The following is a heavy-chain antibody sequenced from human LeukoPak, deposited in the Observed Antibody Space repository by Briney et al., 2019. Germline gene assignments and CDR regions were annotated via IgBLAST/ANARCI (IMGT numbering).Heavy chain of an antibody. CDR3: AKGDAIVLVPIAVGFDP. V-gene: IGHV3-23*01. CDR1: GFTFGSYA. CDR2: ISGSGANT. J-gene: IGHJ5*02. Sequence: PGGSLRLSCAASGFTFGSYAMTWVRQAPGKGLEWVSTISGSGANTFYADSVKGRFTISRDNSKNTLYLQLHSLRAEDTAVYYCAKGDAIVLVPIAVGFDPWGQGTLVTVSS. D-gene: IGHD2-2*01.